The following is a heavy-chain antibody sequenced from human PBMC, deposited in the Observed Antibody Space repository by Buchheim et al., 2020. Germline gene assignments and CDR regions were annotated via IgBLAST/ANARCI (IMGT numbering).Heavy chain of an antibody. CDR3: AKAVEYGGNSYYYYGMDV. CDR1: GFTFRKYA. Sequence: EVQLWESGGGLAQPGGSLRLSCTAPGFTFRKYAMSWVRQAPGKGLEWVSAISVGGGSTYYADSVKGRFTISRDNSQNTLFLQMSSLRVDDTAVYYCAKAVEYGGNSYYYYGMDVWGQGTT. V-gene: IGHV3-23*01. CDR2: ISVGGGST. D-gene: IGHD4-23*01. J-gene: IGHJ6*02.